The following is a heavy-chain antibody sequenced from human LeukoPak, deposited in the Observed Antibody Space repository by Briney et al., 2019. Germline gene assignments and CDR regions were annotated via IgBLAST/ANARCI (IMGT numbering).Heavy chain of an antibody. V-gene: IGHV4-59*08. Sequence: SDTLSLTCTVSGGSISSYYWSWIRQPPGKGLEWIGYIHYSGSTNYNPSLKSRVTISVDTSKNQFSLKLSSVTAADSALYYCAKFTYPGLLFFGDWGQGTLVTVSS. D-gene: IGHD3-10*01. CDR2: IHYSGST. J-gene: IGHJ4*02. CDR3: AKFTYPGLLFFGD. CDR1: GGSISSYY.